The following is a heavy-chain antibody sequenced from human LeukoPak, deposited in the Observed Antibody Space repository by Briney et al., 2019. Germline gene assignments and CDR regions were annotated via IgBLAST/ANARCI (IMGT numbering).Heavy chain of an antibody. V-gene: IGHV4-34*01. CDR1: GGSFSGYY. CDR3: ARGASLRYFDWLFSLSDYFDY. CDR2: INHSGST. Sequence: PSETLSLTCAVYGGSFSGYYWSWIRQPPGKGLEWIGEINHSGSTNYNPSLKSRGTILVDTSKHQFSLKLSSVTAADTAVYYCARGASLRYFDWLFSLSDYFDYWGQGTLVTVSS. J-gene: IGHJ4*02. D-gene: IGHD3-9*01.